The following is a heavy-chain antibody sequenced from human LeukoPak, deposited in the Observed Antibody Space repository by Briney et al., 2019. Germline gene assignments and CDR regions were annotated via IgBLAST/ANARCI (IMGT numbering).Heavy chain of an antibody. CDR3: ARDLGFSSEDY. Sequence: GGSLRLSCAASGFTFSDYYMSWIRQAPGKGLEWVANIHPDGGDKYYVDSVRGRFTIYRDNAKNSLFLQMNSLTVDDTAVYYCARDLGFSSEDYWGQGTLVTVSS. CDR1: GFTFSDYY. D-gene: IGHD7-27*01. J-gene: IGHJ4*02. V-gene: IGHV3-7*01. CDR2: IHPDGGDK.